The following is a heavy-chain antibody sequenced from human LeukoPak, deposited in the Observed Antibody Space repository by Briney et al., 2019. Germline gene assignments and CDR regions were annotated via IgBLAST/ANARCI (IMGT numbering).Heavy chain of an antibody. CDR2: INPNSGGT. D-gene: IGHD3-22*01. Sequence: ASVKVSCKASGYTFTSYDINWVRQATGQGLEWMGWINPNSGGTNYAQKFQGRVTMTRDTSISTAYMELSRLRSDDTAVYYCARAGMSGYYYDSSGYGAGAFDIWGQGTMVTVSS. CDR3: ARAGMSGYYYDSSGYGAGAFDI. J-gene: IGHJ3*02. CDR1: GYTFTSYD. V-gene: IGHV1-2*02.